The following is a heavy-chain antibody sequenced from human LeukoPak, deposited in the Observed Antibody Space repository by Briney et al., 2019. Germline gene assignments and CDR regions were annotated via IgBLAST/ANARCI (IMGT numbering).Heavy chain of an antibody. CDR2: IIGSGLTT. Sequence: GGSLRLSYAASGFTFSSYSMNWARQAPGKGLKWVSAIIGSGLTTYYADSVKGRFTISRDNSKNTLYLQMNSLRAEDTAVYYCAKDLSPGPDWGQGTLVTVSS. CDR3: AKDLSPGPD. CDR1: GFTFSSYS. V-gene: IGHV3-23*01. J-gene: IGHJ4*02.